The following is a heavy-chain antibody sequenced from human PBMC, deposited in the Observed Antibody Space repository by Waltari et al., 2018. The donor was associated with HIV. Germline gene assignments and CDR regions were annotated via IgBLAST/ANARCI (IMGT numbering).Heavy chain of an antibody. D-gene: IGHD2-15*01. CDR3: AHSLGYCSGGTLAQGCWLY. V-gene: IGHV2-5*01. J-gene: IGHJ4*02. CDR1: GFSLSSSGAA. CDR2: IYWNDDK. Sequence: QITLKESSPTLVKPTETLTLTCTFSGFSLSSSGAAVGLIRQPPGKALEWLALIYWNDDKRYNPSLKSRLTITKDVSRNQVVLTLTNMDPADTATYYCAHSLGYCSGGTLAQGCWLYWGQGTLVTVSS.